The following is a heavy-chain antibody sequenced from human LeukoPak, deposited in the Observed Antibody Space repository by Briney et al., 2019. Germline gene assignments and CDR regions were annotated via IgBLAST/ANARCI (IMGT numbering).Heavy chain of an antibody. J-gene: IGHJ6*03. V-gene: IGHV1-2*02. Sequence: ASVKVSCKASGYTLTSYYMHWVRQAPGQGLEWMGWINPNSGGTNYAQKFQGRVTMTRDTSISTAYMELSRLRSDDTAVYYCARARLSGYYYMDVWGKGTTVTISS. CDR3: ARARLSGYYYMDV. CDR2: INPNSGGT. CDR1: GYTLTSYY. D-gene: IGHD3-10*01.